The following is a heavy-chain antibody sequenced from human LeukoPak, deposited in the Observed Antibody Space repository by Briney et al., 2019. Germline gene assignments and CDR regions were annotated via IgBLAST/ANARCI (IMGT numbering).Heavy chain of an antibody. CDR2: IYSGGST. CDR1: GFTVSSNY. D-gene: IGHD1-26*01. V-gene: IGHV3-66*01. J-gene: IGHJ4*02. Sequence: GGSLRLSCAASGFTVSSNYMSWVRQAPGKGLEWVSVIYSGGSTYYADPVKGRFTISRDNSKNTLYLQMNSLRAEDTAVYYCAREVGATMFAAGGFDYWGQGTLVTVSS. CDR3: AREVGATMFAAGGFDY.